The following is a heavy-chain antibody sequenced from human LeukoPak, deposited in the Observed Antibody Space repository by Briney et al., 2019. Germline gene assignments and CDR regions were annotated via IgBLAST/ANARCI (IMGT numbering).Heavy chain of an antibody. CDR2: IYYSGST. CDR1: GGSIGSSSNDY. V-gene: IGHV4-31*03. Sequence: KPSETLSLSCSVSGGSIGSSSNDYWTWIRQHPGKGLEWIGYIYYSGSTYYNPSLKSRVTISVDTSKNQFSLKLSSVTAADTAVYYCARDLLYYDTSAYYPPGAFDIWGQGTMVTVSS. D-gene: IGHD3-22*01. J-gene: IGHJ3*02. CDR3: ARDLLYYDTSAYYPPGAFDI.